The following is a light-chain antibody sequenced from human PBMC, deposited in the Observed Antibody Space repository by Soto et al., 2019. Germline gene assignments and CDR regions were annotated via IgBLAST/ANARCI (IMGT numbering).Light chain of an antibody. CDR2: AAS. V-gene: IGKV3-20*01. CDR3: QQYGNSPRT. J-gene: IGKJ1*01. CDR1: QSVSNSY. Sequence: VLTESPGTLSLSPWERATLSCNISQSVSNSYFACDQQKRGQATRLLSDAASNKSTGIPDRFSGSGSRTDFPTTISRLEAEDVAVYCCQQYGNSPRTFGQGTKVDIK.